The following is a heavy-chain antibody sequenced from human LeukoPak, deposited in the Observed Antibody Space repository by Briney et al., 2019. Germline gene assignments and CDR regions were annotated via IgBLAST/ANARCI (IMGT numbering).Heavy chain of an antibody. CDR1: GGSISSYY. CDR2: IYYSGST. D-gene: IGHD3-3*02. V-gene: IGHV4-59*01. J-gene: IGHJ5*02. CDR3: ARERLAEINWFDP. Sequence: SETLSLTCTVSGGSISSYYWNWIRQPPGKGLEWIGYIYYSGSTNYNPSLKSRVTISVDTSKNRFSLRLSSVTAADTAVYYCARERLAEINWFDPWGQGTLVTVSS.